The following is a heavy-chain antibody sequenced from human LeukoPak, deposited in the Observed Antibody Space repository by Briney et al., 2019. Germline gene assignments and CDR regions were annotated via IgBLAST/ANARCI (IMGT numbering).Heavy chain of an antibody. CDR2: ISSSSSYI. J-gene: IGHJ4*02. V-gene: IGHV3-21*01. Sequence: KSGGSLRLSCAASGFTFSSYSMNWVRQAPGKGLEWVSSISSSSSYIYYADSVKGRFTISRDNAKNSLYLQMNSLRAEDTAVYYCARVDGWFGSPFDYWGQGTLVTVSS. CDR3: ARVDGWFGSPFDY. CDR1: GFTFSSYS. D-gene: IGHD3-10*01.